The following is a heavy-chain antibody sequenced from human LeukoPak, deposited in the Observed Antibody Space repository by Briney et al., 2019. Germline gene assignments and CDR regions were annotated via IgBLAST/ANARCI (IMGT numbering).Heavy chain of an antibody. CDR2: ISSSGSTI. J-gene: IGHJ5*02. CDR1: GFTFSDYY. CDR3: ARDSTVTTRWFDP. Sequence: GGSLRLSCAASGFTFSDYYMSWIRQAPGKGLEWVSYISSSGSTIHYADSVKGRFTISRDNAKNSLYLQMNSLRAEDTAVYYCARDSTVTTRWFDPWGQGTLVTVSS. D-gene: IGHD4-17*01. V-gene: IGHV3-11*04.